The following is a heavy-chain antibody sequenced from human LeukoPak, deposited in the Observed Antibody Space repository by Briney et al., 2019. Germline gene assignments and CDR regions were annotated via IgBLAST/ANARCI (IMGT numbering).Heavy chain of an antibody. CDR1: GGSISSSSYY. D-gene: IGHD6-19*01. CDR2: IYTSGST. Sequence: SETLSLTCTVSGGSISSSSYYWGWLRQPAGKGLEWIGHIYTSGSTNYNPSLKSRTTISVDTSQNQFSLKLSSVTAADTAVYYCARGVAGEVSLFDYWGQGTLVTVSS. CDR3: ARGVAGEVSLFDY. V-gene: IGHV4-61*09. J-gene: IGHJ4*02.